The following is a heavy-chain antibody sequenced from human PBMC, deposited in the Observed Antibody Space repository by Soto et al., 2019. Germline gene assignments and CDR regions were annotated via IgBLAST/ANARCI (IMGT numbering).Heavy chain of an antibody. J-gene: IGHJ4*02. CDR2: ITPTLGTT. CDR1: GATFSGSA. V-gene: IGHV1-69*01. Sequence: QGQPVQSGAEVKRPGSSVKVSCKASGATFSGSAFSWVRQAPGQGLEWMGGITPTLGTTNYAQHLQGRVTSTANASTGTTFIALPSLTSADTGVYYCARGVTTEATIEGFDFWGQGTLVTVSS. D-gene: IGHD1-1*01. CDR3: ARGVTTEATIEGFDF.